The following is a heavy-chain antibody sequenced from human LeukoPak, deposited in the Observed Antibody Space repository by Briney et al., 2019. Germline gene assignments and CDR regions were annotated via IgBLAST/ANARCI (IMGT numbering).Heavy chain of an antibody. CDR3: ARAKWVGTTDNWFDP. J-gene: IGHJ5*02. V-gene: IGHV3-21*01. CDR1: GFTFSDYS. CDR2: ITSSSSYI. Sequence: GGSLRLSCAASGFTFSDYSMNWVRQAPGRGLEWVSSITSSSSYIYYGDSVKGRFTISRDNAKNSLYLQMNSLRAEDTAVYYCARAKWVGTTDNWFDPWGQGTLVTVSS. D-gene: IGHD1-1*01.